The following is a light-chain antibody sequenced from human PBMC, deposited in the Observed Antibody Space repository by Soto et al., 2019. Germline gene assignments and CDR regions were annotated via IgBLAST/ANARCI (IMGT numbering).Light chain of an antibody. CDR2: GAS. Sequence: EVVMTQSPATLSVSPGEGATLSCRASQTISSTYLAWYQQKPGQAPRLLIYGASTRATGIPDRFSGSGSGTDFTLTISRLEPEDSAVYYCQQYGSSPTWTFGQGTKV. CDR3: QQYGSSPTWT. V-gene: IGKV3-20*01. CDR1: QTISSTY. J-gene: IGKJ1*01.